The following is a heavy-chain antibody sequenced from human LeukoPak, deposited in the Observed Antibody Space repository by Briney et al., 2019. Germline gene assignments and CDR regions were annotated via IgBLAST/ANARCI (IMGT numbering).Heavy chain of an antibody. CDR3: ARGRRVCSSTSCYPYYFDY. CDR2: MNPNSGNT. Sequence: ASVKVSCTASGYTFTSYDINWVRPATGQGLEWMGWMNPNSGNTGYAQKFQGRVTMTRNTSISTAYMELSSLRSEDTAVYYCARGRRVCSSTSCYPYYFDYWGQGTLVTVSS. V-gene: IGHV1-8*01. J-gene: IGHJ4*02. CDR1: GYTFTSYD. D-gene: IGHD2-2*01.